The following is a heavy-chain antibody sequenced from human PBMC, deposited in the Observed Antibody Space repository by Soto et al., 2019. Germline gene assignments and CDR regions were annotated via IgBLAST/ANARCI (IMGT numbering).Heavy chain of an antibody. CDR1: GFTFSSYS. CDR2: ISSSSSTI. D-gene: IGHD3-22*01. CDR3: ARDDSDSSGYYLLFDY. J-gene: IGHJ4*02. V-gene: IGHV3-48*02. Sequence: EVQLVESGGGLVQPGGSLRLSCAASGFTFSSYSMNWVRQAPGKGREWVSYISSSSSTIYYADSVKGRFTISRDNAKNSLYLQMNSLRDEDTAVYYCARDDSDSSGYYLLFDYWGQGTLVTVSS.